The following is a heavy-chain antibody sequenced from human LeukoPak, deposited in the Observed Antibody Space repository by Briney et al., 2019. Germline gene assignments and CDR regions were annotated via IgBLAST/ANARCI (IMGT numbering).Heavy chain of an antibody. J-gene: IGHJ6*02. V-gene: IGHV1-18*01. CDR3: ARDIVVIPAAGMKVRYYYGMDV. D-gene: IGHD2-2*01. Sequence: ASVNVSCTASGYTFSNYGISWVRQAPGQGLEWMGWISAHNGNTNFAQKLQGRVTTTTDTSTSTAYMELRSLRSDDTAVYYCARDIVVIPAAGMKVRYYYGMDVWGQGTTVTVSS. CDR2: ISAHNGNT. CDR1: GYTFSNYG.